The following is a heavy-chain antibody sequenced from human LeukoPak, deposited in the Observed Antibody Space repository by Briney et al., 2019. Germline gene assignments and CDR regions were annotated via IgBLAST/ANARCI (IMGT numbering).Heavy chain of an antibody. D-gene: IGHD3-22*01. Sequence: ASETLSLTGTVSGGSISSYYWSWIRQPPGKGLEWIGYIYYSGSTNYNPSLKSRVTISVDTSKNQFSLKLSSVTAADTAVYYCARGSSGYTPYGAFDIWGQGTMVTVSS. CDR3: ARGSSGYTPYGAFDI. J-gene: IGHJ3*02. CDR2: IYYSGST. CDR1: GGSISSYY. V-gene: IGHV4-59*08.